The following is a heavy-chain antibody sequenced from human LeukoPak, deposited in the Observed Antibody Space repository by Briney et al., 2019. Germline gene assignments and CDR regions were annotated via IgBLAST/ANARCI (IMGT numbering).Heavy chain of an antibody. V-gene: IGHV3-66*01. Sequence: GGSLRLSCAASGFSVSNNYMRWVRQAPGKGLEWVSVIYAGGSTYYADSVKGRFTISRDNSKNTLYLQMNSLRVEDTAVYYCAREGLYCSTWYPRSWGQGTLVTVSS. CDR1: GFSVSNNY. CDR2: IYAGGST. J-gene: IGHJ5*02. CDR3: AREGLYCSTWYPRS. D-gene: IGHD6-13*01.